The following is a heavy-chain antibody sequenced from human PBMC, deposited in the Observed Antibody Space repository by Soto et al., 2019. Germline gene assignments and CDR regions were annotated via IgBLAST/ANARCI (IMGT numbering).Heavy chain of an antibody. CDR3: ARDYGDQTGGGVAY. J-gene: IGHJ4*02. CDR2: IWYDGSNK. V-gene: IGHV3-33*01. Sequence: QVQLVESGGGVVQPGRSLRLSCAASGFTFSSYGMHWVSQAPGKGLEWVAVIWYDGSNKYYADSVKGRFTISKDNSKNTLYLQMNSLRAEDTAVYYCARDYGDQTGGGVAYWGQGTLVTVSS. D-gene: IGHD4-17*01. CDR1: GFTFSSYG.